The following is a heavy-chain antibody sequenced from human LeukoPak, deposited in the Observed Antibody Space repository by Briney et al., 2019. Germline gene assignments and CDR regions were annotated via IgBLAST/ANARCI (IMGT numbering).Heavy chain of an antibody. CDR3: AKHRGSFFEAFDI. CDR2: IYSDGTT. V-gene: IGHV4-39*01. CDR1: GASINSRDYY. D-gene: IGHD1-26*01. Sequence: ASETLSLTCTVSGASINSRDYYWGWIRQPPGQGLEWIGSIYSDGTTYYNPSLKSRVSISADTSKNHFSLWLSSVTAADMAVYYCAKHRGSFFEAFDIWGQGTAVSVSS. J-gene: IGHJ3*02.